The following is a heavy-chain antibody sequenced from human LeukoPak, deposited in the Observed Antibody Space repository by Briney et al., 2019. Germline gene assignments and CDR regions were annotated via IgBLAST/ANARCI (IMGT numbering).Heavy chain of an antibody. Sequence: TSQTLSLTCAVSGGSISSGGYSWSWIRQPPGKGLEWIGCIYYSGTAYYSPSLKSRVTISVDTSKNQFSLKLSSVTAADTAVYYCARVRQGRIDYWGQGTLVTVSS. CDR3: ARVRQGRIDY. CDR1: GGSISSGGYS. J-gene: IGHJ4*02. V-gene: IGHV4-30-4*07. CDR2: IYYSGTA.